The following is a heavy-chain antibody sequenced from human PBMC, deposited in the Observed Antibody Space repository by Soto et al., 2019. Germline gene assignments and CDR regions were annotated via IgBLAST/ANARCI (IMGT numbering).Heavy chain of an antibody. Sequence: QVQLVQSGAEVKKPGSSVKVSCKSSGGTFSSYTISWVRQAPGQGLEWMGRIIPILGVTNYAQKFQGRVTITADNSTSTVYLDLSSLTPEDTAVYYCARDGQVAVVPTTLYYYYHGMDAWGQGTTVTVSS. D-gene: IGHD1-1*01. V-gene: IGHV1-69*08. CDR2: IIPILGVT. CDR1: GGTFSSYT. CDR3: ARDGQVAVVPTTLYYYYHGMDA. J-gene: IGHJ6*02.